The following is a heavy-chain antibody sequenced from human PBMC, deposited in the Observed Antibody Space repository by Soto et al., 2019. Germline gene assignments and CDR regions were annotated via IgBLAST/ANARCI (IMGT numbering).Heavy chain of an antibody. J-gene: IGHJ4*02. CDR1: GFTFSNYA. Sequence: EVQLLESGGGLVQPGGSLRLSCAASGFTFSNYAMSWVRQAPGEGLEWVSSISSSGGGTSYADSVRGRFTISRDNSKNTLYLQMDSLRAEDMAIYYCAKAYCSGGTCTGFDYWGQGALVTVSS. V-gene: IGHV3-23*01. CDR3: AKAYCSGGTCTGFDY. D-gene: IGHD2-15*01. CDR2: ISSSGGGT.